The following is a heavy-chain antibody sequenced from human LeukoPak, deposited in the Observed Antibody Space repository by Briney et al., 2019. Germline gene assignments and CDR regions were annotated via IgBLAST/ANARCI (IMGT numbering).Heavy chain of an antibody. CDR1: GGSISSSSYY. CDR3: ARHRMYYYDSSGRGVADAFDI. V-gene: IGHV4-39*01. D-gene: IGHD3-22*01. J-gene: IGHJ3*02. CDR2: IYYSGST. Sequence: PSETLSLTCTVSGGSISSSSYYWGWLRQPPGKRLEWIGSIYYSGSTYYNPSLKSRVTISVDTSKNQFSLKLSSVTAADTAVYYCARHRMYYYDSSGRGVADAFDIWGQGTMVTVSS.